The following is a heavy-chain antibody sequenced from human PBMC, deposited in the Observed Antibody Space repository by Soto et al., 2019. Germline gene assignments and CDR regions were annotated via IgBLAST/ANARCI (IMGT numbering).Heavy chain of an antibody. V-gene: IGHV1-18*04. J-gene: IGHJ4*02. CDR3: ARDLLWFGETTFDY. Sequence: ASVKVSCKASGYTFTSYGISCVRQAPGQGLEWMGWISAYNGNTNYAQKLQGRVTMTTDTSTSTAYMELRSLRSDDTAVYYCARDLLWFGETTFDYWGQGTLVTVSS. D-gene: IGHD3-10*01. CDR2: ISAYNGNT. CDR1: GYTFTSYG.